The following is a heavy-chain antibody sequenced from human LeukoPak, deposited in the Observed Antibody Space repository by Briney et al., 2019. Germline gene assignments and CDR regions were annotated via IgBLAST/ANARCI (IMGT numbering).Heavy chain of an antibody. D-gene: IGHD7-27*01. CDR1: GYTFTSYD. V-gene: IGHV1-8*01. CDR2: MSPNSGNT. CDR3: ARGPPNWGYDY. J-gene: IGHJ4*02. Sequence: ASVKVSCKASGYTFTSYDINWVRQATGQGPEWMGWMSPNSGNTGYAQKFQGRVTMTRSTSMSIAYMELSSLRSEDTAVYYCARGPPNWGYDYWGQGTLVTVSS.